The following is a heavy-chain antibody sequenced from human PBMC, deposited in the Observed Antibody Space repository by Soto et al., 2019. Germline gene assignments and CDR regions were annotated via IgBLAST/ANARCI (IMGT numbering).Heavy chain of an antibody. J-gene: IGHJ4*02. Sequence: PSETLSLTCTVSGGSINSGGYSWSWIRQHPGKGLEWIGYIYYSGSTYYNPSLKSRVTMSVDTSKNQFSLKLKSVTAADTAVYYCARSESSGSEFDSWGQGTLVTVSS. V-gene: IGHV4-31*03. CDR1: GGSINSGGYS. D-gene: IGHD3-22*01. CDR2: IYYSGST. CDR3: ARSESSGSEFDS.